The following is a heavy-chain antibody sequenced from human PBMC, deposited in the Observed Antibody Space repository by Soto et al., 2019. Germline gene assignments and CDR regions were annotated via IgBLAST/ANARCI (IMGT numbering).Heavy chain of an antibody. CDR3: ARERTGTTSNCFDP. Sequence: QVQLVQSGAEVKKPGASVKVSCKASGYTFTSYDINCVRQATGQGLEWMGWMNPNSGNTGYAQKFQGRVTMTRNTSISTAYMELSSLRSEYTAVYYCARERTGTTSNCFDPWGQGTLVTVSS. V-gene: IGHV1-8*01. D-gene: IGHD1-7*01. CDR1: GYTFTSYD. J-gene: IGHJ5*02. CDR2: MNPNSGNT.